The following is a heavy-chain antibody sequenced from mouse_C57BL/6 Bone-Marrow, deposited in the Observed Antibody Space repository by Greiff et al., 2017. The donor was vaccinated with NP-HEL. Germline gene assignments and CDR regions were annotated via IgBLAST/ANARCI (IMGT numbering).Heavy chain of an antibody. J-gene: IGHJ1*03. CDR2: ISNGGGST. CDR1: GFTFSDYY. Sequence: DVQLVESGGGLVQPGGSLKLSCAASGFTFSDYYMYWVRQTPEQRLEWVAYISNGGGSTYYPDTVKGRGTISRDNAKNTLYLQMSRLKSEDAAMYFCAREGDYAGANWYFDVWGTGTTVTVSS. CDR3: AREGDYAGANWYFDV. V-gene: IGHV5-12*01. D-gene: IGHD2-4*01.